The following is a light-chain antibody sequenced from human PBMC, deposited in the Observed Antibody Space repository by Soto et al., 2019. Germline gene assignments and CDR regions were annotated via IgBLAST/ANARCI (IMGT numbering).Light chain of an antibody. CDR1: QGISNY. CDR2: AAS. Sequence: GDIVTITCLSSQGISNYLAWYQQKPGKVPKLLIYAASTLQSGVPSRFSGSGSGTDFTLTISSLQPEDVATYYCQKYNSAPPSITFGQGTRLEIK. V-gene: IGKV1-27*01. CDR3: QKYNSAPPSIT. J-gene: IGKJ5*01.